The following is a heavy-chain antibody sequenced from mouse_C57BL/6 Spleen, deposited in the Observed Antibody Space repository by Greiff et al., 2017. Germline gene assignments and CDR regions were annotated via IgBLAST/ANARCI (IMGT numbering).Heavy chain of an antibody. CDR2: IDPEDGDT. D-gene: IGHD2-3*01. CDR1: GFNIKDYY. V-gene: IGHV14-1*01. Sequence: VQLQQSGAELVRPGASVKLSCTASGFNIKDYYMHWVKQRPEQGLEWIGRIDPEDGDTEYAPKFQGKATMTADTSSNTAYLQLSSLTSEDTAVYYCTTDDGYKTNAMDYWGQGTSVTVSS. J-gene: IGHJ4*01. CDR3: TTDDGYKTNAMDY.